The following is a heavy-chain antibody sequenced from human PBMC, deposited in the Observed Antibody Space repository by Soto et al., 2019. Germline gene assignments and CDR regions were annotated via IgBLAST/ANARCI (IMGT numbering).Heavy chain of an antibody. V-gene: IGHV3-11*01. CDR3: ARVGDIVVVPARFDP. J-gene: IGHJ5*02. CDR2: ISSSGSTI. D-gene: IGHD2-2*01. CDR1: GFTFSDYY. Sequence: VGSLRLSCAASGFTFSDYYMSWIRQAPGKGLEWVSYISSSGSTIYYADSVKGRFTISRDNAKNSLYLQMNSLRAEDTAVYYCARVGDIVVVPARFDPWGQGTLVTVSS.